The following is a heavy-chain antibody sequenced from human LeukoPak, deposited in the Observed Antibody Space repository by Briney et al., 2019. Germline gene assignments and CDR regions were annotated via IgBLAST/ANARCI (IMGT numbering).Heavy chain of an antibody. J-gene: IGHJ4*02. CDR3: ARANSIVVVPAATGVDY. V-gene: IGHV1-2*04. CDR2: INPNSGGT. CDR1: GYTFTGYY. Sequence: ALVKVSCKASGYTFTGYYMHWVRQAPGQGLEWMGWINPNSGGTNYAQKFQGWVTMTRDTSISTAYMELSRLRSDDTAVYYCARANSIVVVPAATGVDYWGQGTLVTVSS. D-gene: IGHD2-2*01.